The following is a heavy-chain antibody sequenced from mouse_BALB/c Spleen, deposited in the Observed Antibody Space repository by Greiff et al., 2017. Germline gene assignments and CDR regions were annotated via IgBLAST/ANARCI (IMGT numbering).Heavy chain of an antibody. CDR2: ISTYYGDA. Sequence: QVQLKESGAELVRPGVSVKISCKGSGYTFTDYAMHWVKQSHAKSLEWIGVISTYYGDASYNQKFKGKATMTVDKSSSAAYMELARLTSEDSAIYYCAREGVYYYGSSLYYFDYWGQGTTLTVSA. CDR1: GYTFTDYA. D-gene: IGHD1-1*01. CDR3: AREGVYYYGSSLYYFDY. V-gene: IGHV1S137*01. J-gene: IGHJ2*01.